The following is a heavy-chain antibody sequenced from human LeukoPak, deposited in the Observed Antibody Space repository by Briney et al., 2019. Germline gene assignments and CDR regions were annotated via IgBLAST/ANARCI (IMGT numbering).Heavy chain of an antibody. Sequence: GGSLRLSCAASGFTFSSYAMSWVRQAPGKGVEWVSVISGSGSSTYYADSVKGRFTISRDNSKNTLYLQFSSLRAEDTAVYYCAKVIRPHCSTTSCLFDFWGQGTLVTVSS. CDR1: GFTFSSYA. D-gene: IGHD2-2*01. J-gene: IGHJ4*02. CDR3: AKVIRPHCSTTSCLFDF. CDR2: ISGSGSST. V-gene: IGHV3-23*01.